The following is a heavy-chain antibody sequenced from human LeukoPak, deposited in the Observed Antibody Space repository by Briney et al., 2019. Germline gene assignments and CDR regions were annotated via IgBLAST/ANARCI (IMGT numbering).Heavy chain of an antibody. D-gene: IGHD3-22*01. CDR2: IKQDGSEK. J-gene: IGHJ6*03. Sequence: GGSLRLSCAASGFTFSTYWMSWVRQAPGKGLEWVANIKQDGSEKHYGDSERGRFTISRDNAKNSLYLQINSLRAEDTALYFCARDTYDSSGYHFYYMDVWGKGTTVTVSS. CDR3: ARDTYDSSGYHFYYMDV. CDR1: GFTFSTYW. V-gene: IGHV3-7*01.